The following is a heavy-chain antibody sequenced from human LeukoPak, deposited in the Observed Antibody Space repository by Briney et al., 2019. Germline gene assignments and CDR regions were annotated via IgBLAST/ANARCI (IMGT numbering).Heavy chain of an antibody. D-gene: IGHD3-3*01. CDR1: GFTFSSYS. Sequence: GGSLRLSCAASGFTFSSYSMNWVRQAPGKGLEWVAVIWYDGSNKYYADSVKGRFTISRDNSKNTLYLQMNSLRAEDTAVYYCAREPQDFGMDVWGQGTTVTVSS. V-gene: IGHV3-33*08. CDR3: AREPQDFGMDV. J-gene: IGHJ6*01. CDR2: IWYDGSNK.